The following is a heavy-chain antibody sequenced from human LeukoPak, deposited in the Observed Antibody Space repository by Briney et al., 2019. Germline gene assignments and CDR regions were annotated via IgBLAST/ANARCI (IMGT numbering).Heavy chain of an antibody. CDR2: ISGSGGST. CDR1: GFTFSNYG. V-gene: IGHV3-23*01. D-gene: IGHD3-22*01. J-gene: IGHJ4*02. CDR3: ARDNYDSSGPYYFDY. Sequence: PGGSLRLSCAASGFTFSNYGMSWVRQAPGKGLKWVSAISGSGGSTYYADSVKGRFTISRDNSKNTLYLQMNSLRAEDTAVYYCARDNYDSSGPYYFDYWGQGTLVTVSS.